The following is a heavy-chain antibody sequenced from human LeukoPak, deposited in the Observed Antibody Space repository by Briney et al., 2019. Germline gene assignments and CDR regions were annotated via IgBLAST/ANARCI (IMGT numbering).Heavy chain of an antibody. CDR3: ARNPIPKSIAAAAPGAFDI. J-gene: IGHJ3*02. D-gene: IGHD6-13*01. CDR1: GFTFSSYA. V-gene: IGHV3-30-3*01. Sequence: PGRSLRLSCAASGFTFSSYAMHWVRQAPGKGLEWVAVISYDGSNKYYADSVKGRLTISRDNSKNTLYLQMNSLRAEDTAVYYCARNPIPKSIAAAAPGAFDIWGQGTMVTVSS. CDR2: ISYDGSNK.